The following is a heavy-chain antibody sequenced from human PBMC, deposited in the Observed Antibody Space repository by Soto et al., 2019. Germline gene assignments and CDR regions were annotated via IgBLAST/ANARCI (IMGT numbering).Heavy chain of an antibody. CDR2: IYYSGST. CDR3: AGEYSYGHNYYYYGMDV. J-gene: IGHJ6*02. CDR1: GGSISSSSYY. D-gene: IGHD5-18*01. Sequence: PSETLSLTCTVSGGSISSSSYYWGWIRQPPGKGLEWIGSIYYSGSTYYNPSLKSRVTISVDTSKNQFSLKLSSVTAADTAVYYCAGEYSYGHNYYYYGMDVWAQGTTVPVSS. V-gene: IGHV4-39*02.